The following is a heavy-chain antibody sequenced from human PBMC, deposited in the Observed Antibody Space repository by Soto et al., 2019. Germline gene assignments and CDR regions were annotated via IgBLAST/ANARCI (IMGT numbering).Heavy chain of an antibody. J-gene: IGHJ3*02. CDR2: INAGNGNT. Sequence: GASVKVSCKASGYTFTSYAMHWVRQAPGQRLEWMGWINAGNGNTKYSQKFQGRVTITRDTSASTAYMELSSLISEDTAVYYCATRGIYGSGSPGAFDIWGQGTMVTVSS. D-gene: IGHD3-10*01. CDR1: GYTFTSYA. CDR3: ATRGIYGSGSPGAFDI. V-gene: IGHV1-3*01.